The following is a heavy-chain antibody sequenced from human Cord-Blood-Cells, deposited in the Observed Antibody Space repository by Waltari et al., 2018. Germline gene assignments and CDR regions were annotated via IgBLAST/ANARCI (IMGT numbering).Heavy chain of an antibody. V-gene: IGHV3-7*01. CDR1: GFTFSSYW. CDR3: ARKLRGYNWNDNWFDP. CDR2: RKKDGSAK. Sequence: EVQLVESGGGLVQPGGSLRLSCAASGFTFSSYWMSWVRQAPGKGRELVVNRKKDGSAKYYVDSVKGRFTISRDNAKNSLYLQMNGLRAEDTAVYYCARKLRGYNWNDNWFDPWGQGTLVTVSS. J-gene: IGHJ5*02. D-gene: IGHD1-1*01.